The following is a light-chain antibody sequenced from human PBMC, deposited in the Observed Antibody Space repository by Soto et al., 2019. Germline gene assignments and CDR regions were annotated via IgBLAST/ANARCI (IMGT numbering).Light chain of an antibody. Sequence: DIQMTQSPSSLSASVGDRVTITCRASQSISRFLNWYQQKVGKAPKLLIYAASSLQSGVPSRFSGSGSGTDFTLTISSLQPEDFATYYCQQSYSTPRTFGQGTKVDIK. CDR1: QSISRF. CDR2: AAS. J-gene: IGKJ1*01. V-gene: IGKV1-39*01. CDR3: QQSYSTPRT.